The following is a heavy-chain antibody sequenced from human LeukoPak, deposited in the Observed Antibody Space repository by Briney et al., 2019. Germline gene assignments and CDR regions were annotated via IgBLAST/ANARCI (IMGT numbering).Heavy chain of an antibody. V-gene: IGHV4-59*08. J-gene: IGHJ3*02. D-gene: IGHD2-15*01. Sequence: SSETLSLTCTVSGGSISSYYWSWIRQPPGKGLEWIGYIYYSGSTNYNPSLKSRVTISVDTSKNQFSLKLSSVTAADTAVYYCARLGSHGGYCSGGSCYSGYAFDIWGQGTMVTVSS. CDR2: IYYSGST. CDR1: GGSISSYY. CDR3: ARLGSHGGYCSGGSCYSGYAFDI.